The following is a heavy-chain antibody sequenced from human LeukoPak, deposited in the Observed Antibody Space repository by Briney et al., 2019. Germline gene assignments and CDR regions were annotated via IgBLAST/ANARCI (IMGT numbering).Heavy chain of an antibody. Sequence: PSETLSLTCAVYGGSFSGYYWSWIRQPPGKGLEWIGEINHSGSTNYNPSLKSRVTISVDTSKDQFSLKLSSVTAADTAVYYCARKGIAARLMRAQPFDYWGQGTLVTVSS. CDR1: GGSFSGYY. J-gene: IGHJ4*02. CDR3: ARKGIAARLMRAQPFDY. D-gene: IGHD6-6*01. V-gene: IGHV4-34*01. CDR2: INHSGST.